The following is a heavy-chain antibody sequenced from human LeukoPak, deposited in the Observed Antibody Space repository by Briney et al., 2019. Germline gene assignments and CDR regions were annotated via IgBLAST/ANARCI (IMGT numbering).Heavy chain of an antibody. CDR1: GGSISSYY. Sequence: SETLSLTCTVSGGSISSYYWSWIRQPAGKGLEWIGRIYTSGSTNYNPSLKSRVTISVDTSKNQFSLKLSSVTAADTAVYYCARGPLRGYSGYGYYYYYMDVWGKGTTVTVSS. J-gene: IGHJ6*03. CDR3: ARGPLRGYSGYGYYYYYMDV. V-gene: IGHV4-4*07. D-gene: IGHD5-12*01. CDR2: IYTSGST.